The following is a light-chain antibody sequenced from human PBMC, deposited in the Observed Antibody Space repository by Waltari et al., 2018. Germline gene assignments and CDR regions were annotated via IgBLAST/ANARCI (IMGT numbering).Light chain of an antibody. J-gene: IGKJ1*01. Sequence: DIVMTQSPESLALSLGERATIHCKSSQSVLYRSNSWSHKNYLAWYQQQPGPPPKLLPSVASARESGAPDRCGGDGSGTDFTLTISSLQAEDVAIYYCQQYHSTPWTFGQGTKVGVK. CDR1: QSVLYRSNSWSHKNY. CDR3: QQYHSTPWT. V-gene: IGKV4-1*01. CDR2: VAS.